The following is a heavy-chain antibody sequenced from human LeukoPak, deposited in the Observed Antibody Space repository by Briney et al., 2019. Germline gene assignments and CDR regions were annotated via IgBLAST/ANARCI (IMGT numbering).Heavy chain of an antibody. CDR3: AKGPVPYSGMVAPTKYYFDY. V-gene: IGHV3-7*01. J-gene: IGHJ4*02. D-gene: IGHD4-23*01. CDR1: GFTFSSYW. CDR2: IKQDGSEK. Sequence: PGGSLRLSCAASGFTFSSYWMSWVRQAPGKGLEWVANIKQDGSEKYYVDSVKGRFTISRDNAKNSLYLQMNSLRAEDTAVYYCAKGPVPYSGMVAPTKYYFDYWGQGTLVTVSS.